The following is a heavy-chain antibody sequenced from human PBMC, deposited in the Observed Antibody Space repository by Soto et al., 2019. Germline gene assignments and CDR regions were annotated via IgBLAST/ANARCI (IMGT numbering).Heavy chain of an antibody. V-gene: IGHV4-39*01. D-gene: IGHD4-17*01. CDR2: IYYSGST. J-gene: IGHJ4*02. CDR1: GGSISSSSYY. CDR3: ARNDPSVTTIDY. Sequence: SETLSLTCTVSGGSISSSSYYWGWIRQPPGKGLEWIGSIYYSGSTYYNPSLKSRVTISVDTSKNQFSLKLSSVTAADTAVYYCARNDPSVTTIDYCGRRTLVTVSA.